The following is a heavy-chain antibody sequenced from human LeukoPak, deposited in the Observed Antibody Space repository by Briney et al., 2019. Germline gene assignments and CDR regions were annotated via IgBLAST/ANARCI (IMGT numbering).Heavy chain of an antibody. CDR2: INPNSGGT. CDR1: GYTFTGYY. Sequence: ASVKVSCKASGYTFTGYYMHWVRQAPGQGLEWMGWINPNSGGTNYAQKFRGRVTMTRDTSISTAYMELSRLRSDDTAVYYCARALGDREDFYYYMDVWGKGTTVTISS. V-gene: IGHV1-2*02. J-gene: IGHJ6*03. CDR3: ARALGDREDFYYYMDV.